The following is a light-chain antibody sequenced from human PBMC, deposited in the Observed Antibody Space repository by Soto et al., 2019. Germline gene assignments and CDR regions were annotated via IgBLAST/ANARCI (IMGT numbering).Light chain of an antibody. CDR3: GTWDDSLNAGV. CDR1: SFNVGSNY. CDR2: DNS. V-gene: IGLV1-51*01. J-gene: IGLJ2*01. Sequence: QLVLTQPPSMSAAPGQKVTISCSGSSFNVGSNYVSWYQQLPGTAPKLLIYDNSRRPSGIPDRISGSKSGTSATLGITGLQTGDEADYYCGTWDDSLNAGVFGGGTKLTVL.